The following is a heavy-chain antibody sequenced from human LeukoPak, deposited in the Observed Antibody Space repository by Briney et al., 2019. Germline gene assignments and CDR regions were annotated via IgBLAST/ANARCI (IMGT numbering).Heavy chain of an antibody. Sequence: ASAKVSSMDPGYIFSSFGICWVRQAPGVGVEWMGWTCGNNGITDDEQKFQARVTMTTDTSTNTAYLEVRSLKGDDTSMNYCAKESVNTFGGVIVNYFDYWGQGTLVTVSS. J-gene: IGHJ4*02. V-gene: IGHV1-18*01. CDR3: AKESVNTFGGVIVNYFDY. CDR2: TCGNNGIT. D-gene: IGHD3-16*02. CDR1: GYIFSSFG.